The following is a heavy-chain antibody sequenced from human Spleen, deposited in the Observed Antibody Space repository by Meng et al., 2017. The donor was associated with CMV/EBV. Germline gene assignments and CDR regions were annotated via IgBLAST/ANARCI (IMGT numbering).Heavy chain of an antibody. CDR3: AKGSPDAFDI. V-gene: IGHV3-7*01. CDR1: GFTFSSYW. CDR2: IKQDGSEK. D-gene: IGHD3-10*01. Sequence: GESLKISCAASGFTFSSYWMSWVRQAPGKGLEWVANIKQDGSEKYYVDSVKGRFTISRDNAKNSLYLQMNSLRAEDTAVYYCAKGSPDAFDIWGQGTLVTVSS. J-gene: IGHJ3*02.